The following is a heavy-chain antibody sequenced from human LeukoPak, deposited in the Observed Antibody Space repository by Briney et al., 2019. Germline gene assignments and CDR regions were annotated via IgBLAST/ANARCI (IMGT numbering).Heavy chain of an antibody. CDR2: IRYDGSNK. D-gene: IGHD1-26*01. Sequence: GGSLRLSCAASGFTFSSYGMHWVRQAPGKGLEWVAFIRYDGSNKYYADSVKGRFTISRDNSKNTLYLQMNSLRAEDTAVYYCAKDLGYSGSYWVSNYFDYWGQGTLVTVSS. V-gene: IGHV3-30*02. CDR1: GFTFSSYG. CDR3: AKDLGYSGSYWVSNYFDY. J-gene: IGHJ4*02.